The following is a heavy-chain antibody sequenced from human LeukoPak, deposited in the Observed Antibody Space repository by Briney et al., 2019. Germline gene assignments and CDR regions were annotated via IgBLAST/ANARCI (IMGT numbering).Heavy chain of an antibody. CDR3: ARGLYGGFGELLGIDY. D-gene: IGHD3-10*01. CDR1: GYTFTTYY. CDR2: INPSGGST. J-gene: IGHJ4*02. Sequence: ASVKVSCTAAGYTFTTYYMHWVRQAPGQGPEGMGTINPSGGSTSYAQKLQGRVTMTTDTSTSTAYMELRSLRSDDTGVYYCARGLYGGFGELLGIDYWGQGTLVTVSS. V-gene: IGHV1-46*01.